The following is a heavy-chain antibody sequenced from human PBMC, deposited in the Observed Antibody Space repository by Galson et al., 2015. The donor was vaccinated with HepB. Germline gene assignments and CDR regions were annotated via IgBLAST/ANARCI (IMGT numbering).Heavy chain of an antibody. V-gene: IGHV1-69*13. CDR1: GGTFSSYA. D-gene: IGHD2-15*01. CDR2: IIPIFGTA. J-gene: IGHJ4*02. Sequence: SVKVSCKASGGTFSSYAISWVRQAPGQGLEWMGGIIPIFGTASYAQKFQGRVTITADESTSTAYMELSSLRSEDTAVYYCATIFLPKYCSGGSCPGDYWGQGTLVTVSS. CDR3: ATIFLPKYCSGGSCPGDY.